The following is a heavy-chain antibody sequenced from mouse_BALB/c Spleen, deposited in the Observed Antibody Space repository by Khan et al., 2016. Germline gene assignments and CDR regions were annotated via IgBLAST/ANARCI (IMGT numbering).Heavy chain of an antibody. CDR3: ARSPYDDDGVFAY. D-gene: IGHD2-4*01. CDR2: IDPANGNT. J-gene: IGHJ3*01. CDR1: GFNIKDTY. V-gene: IGHV14-3*02. Sequence: VQLKQSGAELVKPGASVKLSCTASGFNIKDTYMHWVKQRPEQGLEWIGRIDPANGNTKYDPKFQGKATITADTSSNTAYLQLSSLTSEDTAVYYCARSPYDDDGVFAYWGQGTLVTVSA.